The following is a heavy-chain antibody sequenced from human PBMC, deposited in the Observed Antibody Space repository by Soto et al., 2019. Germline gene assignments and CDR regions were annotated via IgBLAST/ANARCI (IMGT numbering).Heavy chain of an antibody. CDR3: ARVDPRGVAVVRDY. Sequence: ASVKVSCKASGNTFASHGFSWVRQAPGQGLEWMGWISGFNGQTNYALKFQGRVTLTTDTSTSTAYMELRSLRSDDTAVYFCARVDPRGVAVVRDYWRQGTLVTVSS. J-gene: IGHJ4*02. CDR2: ISGFNGQT. V-gene: IGHV1-18*01. D-gene: IGHD3-10*01. CDR1: GNTFASHG.